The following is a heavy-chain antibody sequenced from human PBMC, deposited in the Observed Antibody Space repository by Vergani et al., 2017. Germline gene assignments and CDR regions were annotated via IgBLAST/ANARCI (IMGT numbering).Heavy chain of an antibody. CDR3: ASRRTLQREFDI. Sequence: EGQLVQSGAEVKKPGESLKISCKGFGYRISSSWIGWVRQMPGKGLEWMGIIFPDDSDTRYSPSFQGQVTISADKSITTVYLQWSSLKASDTAMYYCASRRTLQREFDIWGQGTLVTVSS. CDR2: IFPDDSDT. D-gene: IGHD5-24*01. CDR1: GYRISSSW. J-gene: IGHJ4*02. V-gene: IGHV5-51*01.